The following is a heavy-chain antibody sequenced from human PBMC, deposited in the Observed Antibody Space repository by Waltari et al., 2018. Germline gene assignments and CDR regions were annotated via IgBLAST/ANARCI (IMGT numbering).Heavy chain of an antibody. D-gene: IGHD2-2*01. CDR1: GGSFSGYY. V-gene: IGHV4-34*01. J-gene: IGHJ4*02. CDR3: ARVMYGSSTSCHDY. CDR2: INHSGST. Sequence: QVQLQQWGAGLLKPSETLSLTCAVYGGSFSGYYWSWIRQPPGKGLEWIGEINHSGSTNSNPSRKSRVTISVDTAKNQFSLKVSSVTAADTAVYYCARVMYGSSTSCHDYWGQGTLVTVSS.